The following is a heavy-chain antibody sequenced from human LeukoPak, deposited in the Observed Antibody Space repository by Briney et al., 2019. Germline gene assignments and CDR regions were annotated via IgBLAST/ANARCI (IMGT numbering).Heavy chain of an antibody. CDR2: IYYSGST. J-gene: IGHJ6*03. V-gene: IGHV4-59*01. D-gene: IGHD6-13*01. Sequence: SETLSLTCTVSGGSISSYYWSWIRQPPGKGLEWIGYIYYSGSTNYNPSLKSRVTISVDTSKNQFSLKLSSVTAADTAVYYCATQGVSSSWSHYYYYMDVWGKGTTVTVSS. CDR1: GGSISSYY. CDR3: ATQGVSSSWSHYYYYMDV.